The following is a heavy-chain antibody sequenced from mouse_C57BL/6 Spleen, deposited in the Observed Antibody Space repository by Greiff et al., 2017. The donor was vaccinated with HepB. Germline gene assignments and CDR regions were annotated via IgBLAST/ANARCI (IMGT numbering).Heavy chain of an antibody. V-gene: IGHV1-26*01. CDR3: ARKGSYGSSPFDY. CDR2: INTNNGGT. J-gene: IGHJ2*01. D-gene: IGHD1-1*01. CDR1: GYTFTDYY. Sequence: EVQLQQSGPELVKPGASVKISCKASGYTFTDYYMNWVKQSHGKSLEWIGDINTNNGGTSYNQKFKGKATLTVDKSSSTAYMELRSLTSEDSAVYYCARKGSYGSSPFDYWGQGTTLTVSS.